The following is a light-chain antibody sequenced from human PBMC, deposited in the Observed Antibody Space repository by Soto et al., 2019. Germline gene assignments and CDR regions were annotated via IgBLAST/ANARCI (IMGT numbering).Light chain of an antibody. CDR2: WAS. V-gene: IGKV4-1*01. J-gene: IGKJ1*01. Sequence: DIVMTQSPYSLAVSLGERATINCKSIHSVLYSSNNKNSLAWYQQKPGQPPKLXXYWASTRESGVPDRFSGSGSGTEFTLTISRLEHEDFAVYFCQQYGYSKWTFGQGTKVDIK. CDR3: QQYGYSKWT. CDR1: HSVLYSSNNKNS.